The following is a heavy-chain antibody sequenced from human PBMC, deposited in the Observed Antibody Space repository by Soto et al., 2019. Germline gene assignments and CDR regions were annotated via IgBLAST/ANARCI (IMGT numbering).Heavy chain of an antibody. V-gene: IGHV4-39*01. D-gene: IGHD3-10*01. CDR2: IYYSGST. CDR3: ARHLYGSGIVGQH. CDR1: GGSISGSNYN. J-gene: IGHJ1*01. Sequence: QLQLQESGPGLVKPSETLSLTCTVSGGSISGSNYNWGWIRQPPGKGLEWIASIYYSGSTYYNPSLKSRLPISVDPPKTQSSLKLSSVTAAETAVYYCARHLYGSGIVGQHWGQGTLVTVSS.